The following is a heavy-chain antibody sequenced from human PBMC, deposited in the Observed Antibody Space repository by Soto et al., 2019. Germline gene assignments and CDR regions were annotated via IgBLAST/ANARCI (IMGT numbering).Heavy chain of an antibody. CDR2: IIPLFGTT. D-gene: IGHD1-26*01. CDR3: ELDVGFAALSVV. J-gene: IGHJ6*02. Sequence: QVQLVQSGTEVKKPGSSAKVSCKASGGTFSNYVISWVRQAPGQGLEWKGGIIPLFGTTDYAKKFQGRIAITAQESTTTVYMDSRSMRFETTAASFCELDVGFAALSVVWGQGTTVIVSS. V-gene: IGHV1-69*01. CDR1: GGTFSNYV.